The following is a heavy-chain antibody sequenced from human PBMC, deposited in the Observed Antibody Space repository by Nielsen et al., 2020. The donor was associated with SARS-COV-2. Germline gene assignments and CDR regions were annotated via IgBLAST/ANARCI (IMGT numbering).Heavy chain of an antibody. CDR2: INTYSGGT. Sequence: ASVQVSCKASGYTFTDYYIHWVRQAAGQGLEWMGRINTYSGGTNYAQKFQGTVTMTRDASISTVYMELTSDDTAVYYCARARATIFGLVMSYGMDVWGQGTTVAVSS. J-gene: IGHJ6*02. V-gene: IGHV1-2*06. CDR3: ARARATIFGLVMSYGMDV. D-gene: IGHD3/OR15-3a*01. CDR1: GYTFTDYY.